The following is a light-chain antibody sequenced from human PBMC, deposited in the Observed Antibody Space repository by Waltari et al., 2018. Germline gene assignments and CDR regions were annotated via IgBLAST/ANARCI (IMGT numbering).Light chain of an antibody. Sequence: DIVMTQSPDSLAVSLGERATINCTSSQSVLYSSNNKNYLSWFQQKPGQPPKLLFYWASTRESGVPDRFSGSGSGTDFTLTISSLQAEDGAVYYCQQYYAAPWTFGQGTMVEIK. J-gene: IGKJ1*01. CDR3: QQYYAAPWT. V-gene: IGKV4-1*01. CDR1: QSVLYSSNNKNY. CDR2: WAS.